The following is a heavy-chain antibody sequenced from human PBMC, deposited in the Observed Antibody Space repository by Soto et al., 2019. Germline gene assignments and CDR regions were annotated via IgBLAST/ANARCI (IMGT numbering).Heavy chain of an antibody. Sequence: EVQLVESGGGVVRPGGSLRLSCAASGFTFDDYGMSWVHQAPGKGLEWVSGINWNGGSTGYADSVKGRFTISRDNAKNSLCLQMNSLRAEDTALYHCARVQGEVATITYYFDYWGQGTLVTVSS. J-gene: IGHJ4*02. CDR2: INWNGGST. V-gene: IGHV3-20*01. CDR1: GFTFDDYG. D-gene: IGHD5-12*01. CDR3: ARVQGEVATITYYFDY.